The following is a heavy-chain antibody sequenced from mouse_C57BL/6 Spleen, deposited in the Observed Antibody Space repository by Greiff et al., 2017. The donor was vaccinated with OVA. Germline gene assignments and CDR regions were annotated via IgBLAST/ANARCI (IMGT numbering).Heavy chain of an antibody. D-gene: IGHD3-2*02. CDR2: ISSGGSYT. J-gene: IGHJ3*01. CDR1: GFTFSSYG. V-gene: IGHV5-6*01. Sequence: VMLVESGGDLVKPGGSLKLSCAASGFTFSSYGMSWVRQTPDKRLEWVATISSGGSYTYYPDSVKGRFTISRDNAKNTLYLQMSSLKSEDTAMYYCARHGDSSGYSAWFAYWGQGTLVTVSA. CDR3: ARHGDSSGYSAWFAY.